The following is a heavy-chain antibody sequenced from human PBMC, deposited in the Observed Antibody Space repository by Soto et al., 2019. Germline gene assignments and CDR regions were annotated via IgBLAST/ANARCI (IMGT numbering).Heavy chain of an antibody. Sequence: KPSETLSLTCAVSGYSISSGYYWGWIRQPPGKGLEWIGSIYHSGSTYYNPSLKSRVTISVDTSKNQFSLKLSSVTAADTAVYYCARTGILDAFDIWGQGTMVTVS. CDR2: IYHSGST. CDR1: GYSISSGYY. CDR3: ARTGILDAFDI. V-gene: IGHV4-38-2*01. J-gene: IGHJ3*02.